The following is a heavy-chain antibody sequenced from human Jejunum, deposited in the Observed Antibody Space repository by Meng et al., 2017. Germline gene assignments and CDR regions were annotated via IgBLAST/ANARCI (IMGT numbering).Heavy chain of an antibody. CDR3: ARDYWGSLDY. J-gene: IGHJ4*02. CDR1: RGSVSSPDYQ. D-gene: IGHD3-16*01. Sequence: QVQLQGAGPGLVSPSDTLSLTCTVSRGSVSSPDYQWGWIRQPPGKGLEWIGYAGANFQSGTNHNPSLKSRVTISLDTSKNQFSLKLTSVNAADTAVYYCARDYWGSLDYWGQGILVTVSS. CDR2: AGANFQSGT. V-gene: IGHV4-61*08.